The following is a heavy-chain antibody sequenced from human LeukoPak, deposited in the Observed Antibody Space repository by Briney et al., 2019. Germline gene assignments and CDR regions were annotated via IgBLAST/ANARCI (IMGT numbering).Heavy chain of an antibody. J-gene: IGHJ6*02. V-gene: IGHV1-69*04. D-gene: IGHD5-18*01. CDR3: ARIPDTGYYYGMDV. CDR2: IIPIFGIA. CDR1: GGTFSSYA. Sequence: SVKVSCKASGGTFSSYAISWVRQAPGQGLEWMGRIIPIFGIANYAHKFQGRVTITADKSTSTAYMELSSLRSEDTAVYYCARIPDTGYYYGMDVWGQGTTVTVSS.